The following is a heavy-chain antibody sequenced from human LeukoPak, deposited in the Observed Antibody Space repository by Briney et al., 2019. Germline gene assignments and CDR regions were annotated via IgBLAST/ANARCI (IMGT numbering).Heavy chain of an antibody. Sequence: PSETLSLTCTVSGGSISSYYWSWIRQPAGKGLEWIGRIYTSGSTNYNPSLKSRVTMSVDTSKNQFSLKLSSVTAADTAVYYCAREGSSSTGYYYYMDVWGKGTTVTVPS. J-gene: IGHJ6*03. V-gene: IGHV4-4*07. CDR1: GGSISSYY. CDR2: IYTSGST. CDR3: AREGSSSTGYYYYMDV. D-gene: IGHD6-6*01.